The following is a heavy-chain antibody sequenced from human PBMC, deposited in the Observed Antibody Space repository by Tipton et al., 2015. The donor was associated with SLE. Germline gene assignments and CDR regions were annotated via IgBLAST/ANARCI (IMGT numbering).Heavy chain of an antibody. V-gene: IGHV4-59*01. D-gene: IGHD2-15*01. CDR3: ARDRYCGAGSCFDWYFDL. CDR2: VHYSGRT. J-gene: IGHJ2*01. Sequence: LRLSCTVSGDAIGIYYWSWIRQPPGKGLEWIGHVHYSGRTKYNPSLPSRVTIPIDTSKNQFSLKLSSVTAADTAVYYCARDRYCGAGSCFDWYFDLWGRGTLVTVSS. CDR1: GDAIGIYY.